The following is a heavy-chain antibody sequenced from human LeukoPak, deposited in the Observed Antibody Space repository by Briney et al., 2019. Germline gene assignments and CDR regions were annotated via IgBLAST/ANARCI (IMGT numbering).Heavy chain of an antibody. CDR3: ARDARDYDFWSGYQTYYYYYYMDV. CDR2: IYTSGST. J-gene: IGHJ6*03. V-gene: IGHV4-61*02. Sequence: SETLSLTCTVSGGSISSGSYYWSWIRQPAGKGLEWLGRIYTSGSTNYNPSLKSRVTISVDTSKNQFSLKLSSVTAADTAVYYCARDARDYDFWSGYQTYYYYYYMDVWGKGTTVTVSS. CDR1: GGSISSGSYY. D-gene: IGHD3-3*01.